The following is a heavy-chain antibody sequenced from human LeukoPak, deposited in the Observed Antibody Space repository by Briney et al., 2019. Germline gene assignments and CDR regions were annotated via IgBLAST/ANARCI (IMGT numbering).Heavy chain of an antibody. Sequence: GGPLRLSCAASGFTFSDYYMTWIRQAPGKGLEWVSYISGSGSYTNYADSVKGRFTISRDNAKNSLFLQMNSLRAEDTAVYYCATETRYCTSTSCSYYYGMDVWGKGTTVTVSS. CDR1: GFTFSDYY. CDR3: ATETRYCTSTSCSYYYGMDV. J-gene: IGHJ6*04. CDR2: ISGSGSYT. D-gene: IGHD2-2*01. V-gene: IGHV3-11*06.